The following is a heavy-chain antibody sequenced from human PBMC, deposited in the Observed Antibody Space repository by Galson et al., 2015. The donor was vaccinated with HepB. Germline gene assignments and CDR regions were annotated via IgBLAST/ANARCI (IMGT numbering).Heavy chain of an antibody. CDR1: GYTFTSYY. V-gene: IGHV1-46*04. J-gene: IGHJ5*02. Sequence: SVKVSCKASGYTFTSYYIHWVRQAPGQGLEWMGIINPSGGSTKYAQKLQGRVTMTRDTSTSTVYMELSSLRSEDTAVYYCARMTEKNSFDPWGQGTLVTVSS. D-gene: IGHD4-23*01. CDR3: ARMTEKNSFDP. CDR2: INPSGGST.